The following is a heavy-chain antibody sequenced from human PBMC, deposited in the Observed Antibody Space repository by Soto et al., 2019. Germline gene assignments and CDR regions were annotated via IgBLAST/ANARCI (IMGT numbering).Heavy chain of an antibody. CDR2: ISAGGDST. CDR1: GFTFSSYP. J-gene: IGHJ4*02. CDR3: ARRV. V-gene: IGHV3-23*01. Sequence: EVQLLESGGGWVQPGGSLRLSCATSGFTFSSYPMNWVRQAPGKGLEWVSGISAGGDSTYYADSVKGRFTIFRDNSKNSMYLQMNSLRAEDTAVYYCARRVWGQGTLVTVSS.